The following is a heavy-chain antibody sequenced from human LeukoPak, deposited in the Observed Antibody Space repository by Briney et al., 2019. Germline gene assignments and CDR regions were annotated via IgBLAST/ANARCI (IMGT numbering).Heavy chain of an antibody. CDR3: ARGDTKFCNSASCHNPFDQ. J-gene: IGHJ4*02. D-gene: IGHD2-2*02. CDR1: GGTFSSYA. CDR2: IIPIFGTA. V-gene: IGHV1-69*13. Sequence: ASVKVSCKASGGTFSSYAISWVRQAPGQGLEWMGGIIPIFGTANYAQKFQGRVTITADESTSTAYMELSSLRSEDTAVYYCARGDTKFCNSASCHNPFDQWGQGTLVTVTS.